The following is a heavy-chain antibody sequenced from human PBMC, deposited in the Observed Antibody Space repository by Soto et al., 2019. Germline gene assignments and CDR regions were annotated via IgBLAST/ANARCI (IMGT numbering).Heavy chain of an antibody. V-gene: IGHV1-18*01. CDR1: GYTFTSYG. CDR3: ASSSLRYFDWLSSLVRDAFDI. J-gene: IGHJ3*02. D-gene: IGHD3-9*01. Sequence: GASVKVSCKASGYTFTSYGISWVRQAPGRGLEWMGWISAYNGNTNYAQKLQGRVTMTTDTSTSTAYMELRSLRSDDTAVYYCASSSLRYFDWLSSLVRDAFDIWGKGQWSPSPQ. CDR2: ISAYNGNT.